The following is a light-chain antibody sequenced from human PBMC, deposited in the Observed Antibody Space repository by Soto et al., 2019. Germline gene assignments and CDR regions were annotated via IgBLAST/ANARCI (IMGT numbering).Light chain of an antibody. J-gene: IGLJ2*01. Sequence: QSVLTPPPSVSAAPGQKVTISCSGSSSNIGSNYVSWYQQLPGTAPKLLIYDNNERPSGIPDRFSGSKSGTSATLGITGLQTGDEADYYCGTWDSSLSTVVFGGGTKLTVL. CDR2: DNN. V-gene: IGLV1-51*01. CDR1: SSNIGSNY. CDR3: GTWDSSLSTVV.